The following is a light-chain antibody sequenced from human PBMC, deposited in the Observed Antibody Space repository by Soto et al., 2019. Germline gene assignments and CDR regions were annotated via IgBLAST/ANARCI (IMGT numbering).Light chain of an antibody. V-gene: IGKV3-11*01. J-gene: IGKJ3*01. Sequence: EIVLTQSPATLSLSPGERATLSCRASQSVSSYLAWYQQKPGQAPRLLIYDASNRATGIPARFSGSGSGTDFTLTISSLEPEDFAVYYCQQRGTWPPFTFGPGTTVDIK. CDR2: DAS. CDR1: QSVSSY. CDR3: QQRGTWPPFT.